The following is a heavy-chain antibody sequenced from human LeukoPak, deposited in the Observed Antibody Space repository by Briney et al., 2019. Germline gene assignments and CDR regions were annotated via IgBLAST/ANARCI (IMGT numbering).Heavy chain of an antibody. CDR2: ISYDGSNK. J-gene: IGHJ6*02. CDR3: ATLKDSSGYYYEYGMDV. D-gene: IGHD3-22*01. V-gene: IGHV3-30*03. Sequence: GGSLRLSCAASGFTFSSYGMHWVRQAPGKGLEWVAVISYDGSNKYYADSVKGRFTISRDNSKNTLYLQMNSLRAEDTAVYYCATLKDSSGYYYEYGMDVWGQGTTVTVSS. CDR1: GFTFSSYG.